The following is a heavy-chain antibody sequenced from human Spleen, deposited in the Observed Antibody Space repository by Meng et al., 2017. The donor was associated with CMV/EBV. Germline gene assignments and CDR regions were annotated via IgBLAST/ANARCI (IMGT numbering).Heavy chain of an antibody. CDR2: INPSGGGT. J-gene: IGHJ6*02. D-gene: IGHD1-14*01. CDR1: GFTFGTYS. CDR3: ARDQTGSKGHMDV. V-gene: IGHV1-46*01. Sequence: GGSLRLSCSASGFTFGTYSMHWVRQAPGKGLEWVGIINPSGGGTTYAQKFQGRVTMTRDTSTNTVYMELNSLRSEDTAVYYCARDQTGSKGHMDVWGQGATVTVSS.